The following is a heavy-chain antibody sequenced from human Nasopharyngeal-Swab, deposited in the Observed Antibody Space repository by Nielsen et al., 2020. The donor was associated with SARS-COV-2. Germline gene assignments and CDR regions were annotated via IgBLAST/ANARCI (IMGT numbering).Heavy chain of an antibody. Sequence: SETLSLTCAVYGGSFSGYYWSWIRQPPGKGLEWIGEINHSGSTNYNPSLKSRVTISVDTSKNQFSLKLSSVTAADTAVYYCASHRGCGRNGMDVWGQGTTVTVSS. CDR3: ASHRGCGRNGMDV. V-gene: IGHV4-34*01. CDR1: GGSFSGYY. CDR2: INHSGST. J-gene: IGHJ6*02. D-gene: IGHD5-12*01.